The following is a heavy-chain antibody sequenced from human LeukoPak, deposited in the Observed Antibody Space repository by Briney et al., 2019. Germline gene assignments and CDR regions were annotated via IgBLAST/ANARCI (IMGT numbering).Heavy chain of an antibody. D-gene: IGHD2-2*03. CDR2: ISSSSSYI. CDR3: ATMDIVVVPAADNWFDP. CDR1: GFTFSSYS. J-gene: IGHJ5*02. V-gene: IGHV3-21*01. Sequence: PGGSLRLSCAASGFTFSSYSMNWVRQAPGKGLEWVSSISSSSSYIYYADSVKGRFTISRDNAKNSLYLQMNNLRAEDTAVYYCATMDIVVVPAADNWFDPWGQGTLVTVSS.